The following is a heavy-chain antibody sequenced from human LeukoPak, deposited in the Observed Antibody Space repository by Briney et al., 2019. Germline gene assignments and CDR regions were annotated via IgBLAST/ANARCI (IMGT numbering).Heavy chain of an antibody. D-gene: IGHD6-19*01. V-gene: IGHV2-70*11. CDR1: GFSLSTSGMC. J-gene: IGHJ4*02. CDR3: ARTVTSSGQVDY. Sequence: KSGPTLVNPTQTLTLTCTLSGFSLSTSGMCVSWIRQPPGKALEWLARIDWDDDKYYSISLKTRLTISKDTSKSQVVLTMTNMDPVDTATYYCARTVTSSGQVDYWGQGTLVTVSS. CDR2: IDWDDDK.